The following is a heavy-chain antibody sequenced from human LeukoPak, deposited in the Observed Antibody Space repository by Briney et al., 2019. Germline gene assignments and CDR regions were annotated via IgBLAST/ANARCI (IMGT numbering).Heavy chain of an antibody. CDR1: GFTFSDYY. CDR2: ISSSGSTI. D-gene: IGHD3-10*01. CDR3: ARAHYYGSNYYYYMDV. Sequence: GGSLRLSCAASGFTFSDYYMSWIRQAPGKGLEWVSYISSSGSTIYYADSVKGRFTISRDNAKNSLYLQMNSLRAEDTAVYYCARAHYYGSNYYYYMDVWGKGTTVTVSS. J-gene: IGHJ6*03. V-gene: IGHV3-11*01.